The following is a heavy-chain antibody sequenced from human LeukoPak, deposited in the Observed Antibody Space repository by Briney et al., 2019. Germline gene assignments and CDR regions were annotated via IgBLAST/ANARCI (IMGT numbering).Heavy chain of an antibody. V-gene: IGHV3-23*01. CDR3: AKGFHGSGSSYLDA. J-gene: IGHJ5*02. D-gene: IGHD3-10*01. Sequence: GGSLRLSCAASGFMFNNFGLSWVRQPPGKGLEWVSAIGMGDDTYYEDTVKGRFTISRDNSKNTLFLQMNSLSTADTAIYCCAKGFHGSGSSYLDAWGQGTLVSVSS. CDR1: GFMFNNFG. CDR2: IGMGDDT.